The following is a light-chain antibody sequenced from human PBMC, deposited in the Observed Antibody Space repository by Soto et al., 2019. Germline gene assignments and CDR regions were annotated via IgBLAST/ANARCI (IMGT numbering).Light chain of an antibody. CDR2: AAS. CDR1: QSVNDY. CDR3: HQSFSTPYI. J-gene: IGKJ2*01. Sequence: DFQVTQSPSSLSASVGDRVTITCRASQSVNDYLNWYQQRPGKVPRLLIYAASALHSGVPSRFSGSGFGTEFSLNITSLQPDDFAPYYCHQSFSTPYIFGHGTKLEIK. V-gene: IGKV1-39*01.